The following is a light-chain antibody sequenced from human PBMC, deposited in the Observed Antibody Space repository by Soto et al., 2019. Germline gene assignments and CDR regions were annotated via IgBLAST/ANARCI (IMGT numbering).Light chain of an antibody. V-gene: IGKV1-33*01. CDR1: QDINNY. Sequence: DIEMTQSPSSLSASVGDRVTITCQASQDINNYLNWFQQKQGKAPKLLIYDASILETGGPSRFSGSGSGTDFTFTISSLQPDDIATYFCQQYDKLSFTFGPGTKVNIK. CDR3: QQYDKLSFT. J-gene: IGKJ3*01. CDR2: DAS.